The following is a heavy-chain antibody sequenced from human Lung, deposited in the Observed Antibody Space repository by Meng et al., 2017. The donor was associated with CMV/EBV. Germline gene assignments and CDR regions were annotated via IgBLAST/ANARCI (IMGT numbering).Heavy chain of an antibody. J-gene: IGHJ6*02. CDR2: INSDGSST. D-gene: IGHD3-3*01. V-gene: IGHV3-74*01. CDR1: GFTFSSYW. Sequence: GESLKISCAASGFTFSSYWMHWVRQAPGKGLVWVSRINSDGSSTSYADSVKGRFTISRDNAKNTLYLQMNSLRAEDTAVYYCARDKVRYYDFWSGYGGMDVGXQGTXVTVSS. CDR3: ARDKVRYYDFWSGYGGMDV.